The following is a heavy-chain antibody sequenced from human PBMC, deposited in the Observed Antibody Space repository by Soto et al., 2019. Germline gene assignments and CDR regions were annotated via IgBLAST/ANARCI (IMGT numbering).Heavy chain of an antibody. V-gene: IGHV5-51*01. CDR1: GCSITSYW. D-gene: IGHD3-3*01. CDR3: TRGGVATRTFDY. J-gene: IGHJ4*02. CDR2: IFPDDSDT. Sequence: PGESLKISCKASGCSITSYWIAWVRQMPGQGLEWMGIIFPDDSDTRYSPSFQGQVTISADKSISTAYVQWSSLKASDTAMYYCTRGGVATRTFDYWGQGTLVTVSS.